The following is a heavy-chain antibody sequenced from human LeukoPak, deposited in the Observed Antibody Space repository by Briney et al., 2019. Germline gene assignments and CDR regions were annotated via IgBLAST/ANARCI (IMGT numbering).Heavy chain of an antibody. CDR3: ARDWPSEWQHLPDYDAVDI. Sequence: KTGGSLRPSCAASGFTFSSYSMNWVRQAPGKGLEWVSSISSSSSYIYYADSVKGRFTVSRDNAKNSLYLQMNSLRAEDTAVYYCARDWPSEWQHLPDYDAVDIWGQGTMVTVSS. J-gene: IGHJ3*02. CDR1: GFTFSSYS. CDR2: ISSSSSYI. V-gene: IGHV3-21*04. D-gene: IGHD6-13*01.